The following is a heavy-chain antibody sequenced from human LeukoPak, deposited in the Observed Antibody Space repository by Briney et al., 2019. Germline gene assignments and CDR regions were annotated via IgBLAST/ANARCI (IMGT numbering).Heavy chain of an antibody. D-gene: IGHD6-19*01. Sequence: ASVKVSCKASGYTFTSYDINWVRQATGQGLEWMGWMNPNSGNTGYAQKFQGRVTMTRNTSISTAYMELSSLRSEDTAVYYCARGYGYSSTFAGYYYGMDVWGQGTTVTVSS. CDR3: ARGYGYSSTFAGYYYGMDV. V-gene: IGHV1-8*01. CDR2: MNPNSGNT. J-gene: IGHJ6*02. CDR1: GYTFTSYD.